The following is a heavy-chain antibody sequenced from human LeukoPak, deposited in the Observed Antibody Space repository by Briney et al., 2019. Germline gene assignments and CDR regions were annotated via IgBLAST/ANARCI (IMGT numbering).Heavy chain of an antibody. CDR1: VDPISSYY. CDR3: ARETCTGGVCCLDY. D-gene: IGHD2-8*02. CDR2: IYYSGST. J-gene: IGHJ4*02. Sequence: SEPLSLTCTVSVDPISSYYWSWLREPPEGGLAWIGYIYYSGSTNYDPSLKSRVTISVDTSKNQLSLKLSSVTAADTAVYYCARETCTGGVCCLDYWGQGTLVTVSS. V-gene: IGHV4-59*01.